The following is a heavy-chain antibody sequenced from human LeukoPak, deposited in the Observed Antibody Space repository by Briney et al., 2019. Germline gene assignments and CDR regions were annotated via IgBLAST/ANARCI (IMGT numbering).Heavy chain of an antibody. CDR3: RILTGYRPNDAFDI. V-gene: IGHV4-39*05. D-gene: IGHD3-9*01. CDR1: GGSISSSSYY. J-gene: IGHJ3*02. Sequence: SETPSLTCTVSGGSISSSSYYWSWIRQPPGKGLEWIGEINHSGSTNYNPSLKSRVTISVDTSKNQFSLKLSSVTAADTAVYYCRILTGYRPNDAFDIWGQGTMVTVSS. CDR2: INHSGST.